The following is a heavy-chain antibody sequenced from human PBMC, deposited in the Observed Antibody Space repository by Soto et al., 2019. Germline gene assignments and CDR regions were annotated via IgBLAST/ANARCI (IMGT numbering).Heavy chain of an antibody. CDR3: VRGDGGEFAN. J-gene: IGHJ1*01. V-gene: IGHV1-18*01. CDR2: ISAYNGHS. CDR1: GYIFTTYG. Sequence: QVQLVQAGVEVKKPGASVKVSCKAMGYIFTTYGLSWVRQAPGEGPEWLGWISAYNGHSQYAPKVQDGFLLATDTPATTAYLALRSLRSDDAAVYYFVRGDGGEFANWCQGNLVLVSS. D-gene: IGHD2-21*01.